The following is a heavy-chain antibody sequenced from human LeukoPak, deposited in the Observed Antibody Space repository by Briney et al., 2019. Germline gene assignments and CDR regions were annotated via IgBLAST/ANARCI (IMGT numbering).Heavy chain of an antibody. Sequence: GGSLRLSCAASGFTFSSYAMSWVRQAPGKGLEWVAVIWYDGSNKYYADSVKGRFTISRDNSKNTLYLQMNSLRAEDTAVYYCARPYLPMGFGYYFDYWGQGTLVTVSS. V-gene: IGHV3-33*08. D-gene: IGHD1-26*01. J-gene: IGHJ4*02. CDR3: ARPYLPMGFGYYFDY. CDR1: GFTFSSYA. CDR2: IWYDGSNK.